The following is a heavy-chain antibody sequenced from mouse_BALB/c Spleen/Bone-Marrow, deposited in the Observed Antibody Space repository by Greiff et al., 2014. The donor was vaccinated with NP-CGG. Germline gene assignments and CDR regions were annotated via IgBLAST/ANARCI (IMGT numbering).Heavy chain of an antibody. CDR3: ARTYYADAGFVY. Sequence: LVESGAELMRPGASVKISCKATGYTFSSYWIEWVKQRPGHGLEWIGEILPGSGSTNYNEKFKGKATFTADTSSNTAYMQLSSLTSEDSAVNYCARTYYADAGFVYWGQGTLVTVSA. J-gene: IGHJ3*01. CDR1: GYTFSSYW. V-gene: IGHV1-9*01. CDR2: ILPGSGST. D-gene: IGHD2-13*01.